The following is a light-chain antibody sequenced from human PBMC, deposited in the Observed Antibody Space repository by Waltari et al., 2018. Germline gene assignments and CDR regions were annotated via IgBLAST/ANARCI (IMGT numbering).Light chain of an antibody. CDR2: DVI. Sequence: QSALTQPASVTGSPGQSITISCTGSSSDVGDHNYVSWYQQHPGKVPKLLVFDVIHRPSGVSDRFSGSKSGNTASLTISGLQAEDEGDYYCSTYTTGVVFGGGTKLTVL. CDR1: SSDVGDHNY. V-gene: IGLV2-14*03. J-gene: IGLJ2*01. CDR3: STYTTGVV.